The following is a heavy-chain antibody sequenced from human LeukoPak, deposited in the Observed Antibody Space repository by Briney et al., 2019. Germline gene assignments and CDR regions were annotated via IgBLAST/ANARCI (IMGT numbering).Heavy chain of an antibody. D-gene: IGHD3-22*01. CDR2: IKHDGSEK. Sequence: GGSLRLSCAASGFTFTTYWMTWVRQAPGKGLEWVANIKHDGSEKYYVDSVKGRFTISRDNAKNSLYLQMSSLRAEDTAVYYCARDRVVVSPGSFDYWGQGTLVTVSS. V-gene: IGHV3-7*04. CDR3: ARDRVVVSPGSFDY. J-gene: IGHJ4*02. CDR1: GFTFTTYW.